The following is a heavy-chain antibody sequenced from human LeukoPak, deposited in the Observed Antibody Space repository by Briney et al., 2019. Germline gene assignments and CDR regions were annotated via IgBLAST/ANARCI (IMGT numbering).Heavy chain of an antibody. V-gene: IGHV3-23*01. CDR3: AEEMIVVVIYYFDY. Sequence: GCSLRLSCAASGFSFSSYALSWVGQAPGKGLDGVSCISGSGGSTYYEDSVKGRFTISRDNSKNTLYLQMNSLRAEDTAVYYCAEEMIVVVIYYFDYWGQGTLVTVSS. CDR1: GFSFSSYA. J-gene: IGHJ4*02. D-gene: IGHD3-22*01. CDR2: ISGSGGST.